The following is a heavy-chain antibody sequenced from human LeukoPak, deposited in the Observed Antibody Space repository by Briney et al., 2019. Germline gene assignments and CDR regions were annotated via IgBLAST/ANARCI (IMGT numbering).Heavy chain of an antibody. CDR1: GGSINIYY. V-gene: IGHV4-59*08. D-gene: IGHD4-23*01. CDR3: ATGYGGNSGSWYFDL. CDR2: IYYSGSP. Sequence: SETLSLTCALSGGSINIYYWSCVRQPPRKGLEWIGYIYYSGSPHYHPSLKSRVTISVDTSKNQFSLKLSSVTAADTALYYCATGYGGNSGSWYFDLWGRGTLVAVSS. J-gene: IGHJ2*01.